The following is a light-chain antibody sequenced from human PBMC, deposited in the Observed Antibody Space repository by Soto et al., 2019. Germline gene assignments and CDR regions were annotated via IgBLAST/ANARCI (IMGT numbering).Light chain of an antibody. CDR2: GAS. V-gene: IGKV3-15*01. CDR1: QSVSSN. Sequence: EIVLTQSPATMSVSPGERATLSCRASQSVSSNLAWYQQRPGQAPRLLIYGASTRATGIPARFSGSGSGTEFTLTISSLQSEDFAVYYCQQYNNWPPITFGQGTRLEIK. J-gene: IGKJ5*01. CDR3: QQYNNWPPIT.